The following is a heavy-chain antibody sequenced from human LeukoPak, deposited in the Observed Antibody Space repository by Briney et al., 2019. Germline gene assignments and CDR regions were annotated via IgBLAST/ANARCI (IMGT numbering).Heavy chain of an antibody. CDR2: ISGSGGST. J-gene: IGHJ4*02. D-gene: IGHD6-13*01. V-gene: IGHV3-23*01. CDR1: GFTFSSYA. CDR3: AKAQAYSSSLTPFDY. Sequence: GGSLRLSYAASGFTFSSYAMSWVRQAPGKGLEWVSAISGSGGSTYYADSVKGRFTISRDNSKNTLYLQMNSLRAEDTAVYYCAKAQAYSSSLTPFDYWGQGTLVTVSS.